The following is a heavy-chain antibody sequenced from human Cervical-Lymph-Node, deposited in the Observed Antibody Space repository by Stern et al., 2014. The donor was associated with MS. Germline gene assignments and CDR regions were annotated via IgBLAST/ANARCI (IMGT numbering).Heavy chain of an antibody. V-gene: IGHV3-23*04. Sequence: EVQLEESGGGLVQPGGSLRLSCAASGFTFTNYAMRWVRQAPGKGLEWVSSASGSGGSTYYADSVKGRFAISRDNFKNILYLQMNSLRAEDTAIYYCTTAIRAPGTYWGQGALVTVSS. CDR2: ASGSGGST. CDR3: TTAIRAPGTY. J-gene: IGHJ4*02. CDR1: GFTFTNYA. D-gene: IGHD1-7*01.